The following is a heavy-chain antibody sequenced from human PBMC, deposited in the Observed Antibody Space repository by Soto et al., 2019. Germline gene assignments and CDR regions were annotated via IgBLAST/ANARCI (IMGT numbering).Heavy chain of an antibody. CDR3: ARAFNLLPVPDAFDI. CDR2: INSSSSSYI. J-gene: IGHJ3*02. V-gene: IGHV3-21*01. Sequence: GGSLRLSCAASGFTFSSYWMHWVRQAPGKGLVWVSRINSSSSSYIYYADSVKGRFTISRDNAKNSLYLQMNSLRAEDTAVYYCARAFNLLPVPDAFDIWGQGTMVTVSS. CDR1: GFTFSSYW.